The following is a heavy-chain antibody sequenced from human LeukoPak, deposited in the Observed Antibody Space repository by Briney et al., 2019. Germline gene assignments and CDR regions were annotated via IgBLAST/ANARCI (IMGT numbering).Heavy chain of an antibody. CDR2: ISFSSSYI. V-gene: IGHV3-21*01. Sequence: GGSLRLSCAASGFTFDDYAMHWVRQAPGEGLEWLSFISFSSSYIYYADSVKGRSTISRDNAKNSLYLQMNSLRAADTAVYYCARDLSYSSGSYDYWGQGTLVTVSS. J-gene: IGHJ4*02. CDR1: GFTFDDYA. D-gene: IGHD6-19*01. CDR3: ARDLSYSSGSYDY.